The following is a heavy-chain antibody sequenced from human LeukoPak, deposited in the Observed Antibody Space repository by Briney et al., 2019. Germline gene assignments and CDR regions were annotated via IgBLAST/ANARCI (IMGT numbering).Heavy chain of an antibody. CDR1: GDSISSSTYSTTYY. CDR2: ITYSGTT. Sequence: SSETLSLTCTVSGDSISSSTYSTTYYWGWIRQPPGKGLEWIGRITYSGTTHYNASLKSRVTISVDTSKNQFSLKLSSVTAADTAVYYCARDHWVNGTHLWGRGTLVTVSS. J-gene: IGHJ2*01. CDR3: ARDHWVNGTHL. D-gene: IGHD1-14*01. V-gene: IGHV4-39*07.